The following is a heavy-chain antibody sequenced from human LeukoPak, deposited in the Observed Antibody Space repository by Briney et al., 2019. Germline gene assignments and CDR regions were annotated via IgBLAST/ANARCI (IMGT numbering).Heavy chain of an antibody. Sequence: ASGRASCKASGYTFTRYYMHWVRQAPGQRLEAMGWINPNSGGTNYAQKFQGRVTMTRYTSISTAYMELSRLRSDDTVVYYCARDLVVVPAAISLSLGARAWFDPWGQGTLVTVSS. J-gene: IGHJ5*02. V-gene: IGHV1-2*02. CDR3: ARDLVVVPAAISLSLGARAWFDP. D-gene: IGHD2-2*01. CDR2: INPNSGGT. CDR1: GYTFTRYY.